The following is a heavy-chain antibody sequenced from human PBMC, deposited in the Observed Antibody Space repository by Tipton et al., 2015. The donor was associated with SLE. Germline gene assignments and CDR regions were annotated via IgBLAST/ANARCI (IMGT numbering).Heavy chain of an antibody. V-gene: IGHV4-34*01. CDR3: AGDSQAFDY. D-gene: IGHD2-15*01. J-gene: IGHJ4*02. CDR2: ISHSGSA. CDR1: GESLSGFY. Sequence: GLVKPSETLSLTCVVNGESLSGFYWTWIRQSPGKGLEWIGQISHSGSATYNPSLKSRVEIFVDASKTKFSLELSSVTAADTAVYYCAGDSQAFDYWGQGSLVTVSS.